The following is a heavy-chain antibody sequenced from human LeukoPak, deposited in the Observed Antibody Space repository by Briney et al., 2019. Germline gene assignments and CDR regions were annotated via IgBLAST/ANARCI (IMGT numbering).Heavy chain of an antibody. CDR1: GFTFSDYY. J-gene: IGHJ4*02. CDR2: ISSSGSTI. CDR3: AGTVAAVEGYFDY. D-gene: IGHD6-19*01. V-gene: IGHV3-11*01. Sequence: GGSLRLSCAASGFTFSDYYMSWIRQAPGKGLEWVSYISSSGSTIYYADSVKGRFTISRDNAKNSLYLQMNSLRAEDTAVYYCAGTVAAVEGYFDYWGQGILVTVSS.